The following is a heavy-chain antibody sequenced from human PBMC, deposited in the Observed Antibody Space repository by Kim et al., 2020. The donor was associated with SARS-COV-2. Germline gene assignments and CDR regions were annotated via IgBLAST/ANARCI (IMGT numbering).Heavy chain of an antibody. V-gene: IGHV3-30*02. J-gene: IGHJ4*02. Sequence: YDADSVKGRFTIARDNSKNTLYLQMNSLRAEDTAVYYCAKDPPFGEFGYWGQGTLVTVSS. CDR3: AKDPPFGEFGY. D-gene: IGHD3-10*01.